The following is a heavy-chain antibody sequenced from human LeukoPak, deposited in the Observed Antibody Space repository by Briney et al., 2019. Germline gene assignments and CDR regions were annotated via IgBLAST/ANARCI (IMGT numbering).Heavy chain of an antibody. V-gene: IGHV4-4*07. D-gene: IGHD6-13*01. CDR3: ARGLAAAADRALDY. CDR1: GVSISSNY. CDR2: IYSSGST. Sequence: SETLSLTCTVSGVSISSNYWSWVRQPAGKGLEWIGRIYSSGSTDYNPSLKSRVTMSVDTSTNQFSLKLSSVTAADTAVYYCARGLAAAADRALDYWGQGTLVIVSS. J-gene: IGHJ4*02.